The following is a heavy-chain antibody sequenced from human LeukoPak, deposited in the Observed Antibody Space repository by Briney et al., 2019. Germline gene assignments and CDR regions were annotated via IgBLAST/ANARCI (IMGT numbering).Heavy chain of an antibody. Sequence: SETLSLTCAVYGGSFSDYYWNWIRQPPGKGLEWIGEINHSGSTNYNPSLKSRVTISVDTSKNQFSLKLSSVTAADTAVYYCARDLYSSRTNDAFVIWGQGTMVTVSS. V-gene: IGHV4-34*01. CDR1: GGSFSDYY. J-gene: IGHJ3*02. D-gene: IGHD6-13*01. CDR3: ARDLYSSRTNDAFVI. CDR2: INHSGST.